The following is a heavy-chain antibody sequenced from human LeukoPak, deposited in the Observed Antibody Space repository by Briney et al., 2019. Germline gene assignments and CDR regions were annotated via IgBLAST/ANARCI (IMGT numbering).Heavy chain of an antibody. Sequence: KASETLSLTCAVSGASLSAYCWSWIRQPPEKGLEWVGDIDHSGSTNYNPSLKSRVTISVDTSRNQFSLRLTSVTAADTAVYYCARAGGADSPQHLDHWGQGILVTVSS. CDR3: ARAGGADSPQHLDH. V-gene: IGHV4-34*01. D-gene: IGHD3-22*01. CDR1: GASLSAYC. J-gene: IGHJ4*02. CDR2: IDHSGST.